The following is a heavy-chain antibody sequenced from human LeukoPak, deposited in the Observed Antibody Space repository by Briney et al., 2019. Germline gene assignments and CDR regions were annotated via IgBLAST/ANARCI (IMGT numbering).Heavy chain of an antibody. CDR2: IKYDGSEK. V-gene: IGHV3-7*01. CDR3: ARDLVIERTGDWFDP. J-gene: IGHJ5*02. D-gene: IGHD2/OR15-2a*01. CDR1: GFTFSTYW. Sequence: GGSLRLSCAASGFTFSTYWMAWVRQAPGKGLEWVANIKYDGSEKYYVDSVKGRFTISRDNAKNSLYLQMNSLRDEDTAVYYCARDLVIERTGDWFDPWGQGTLVIVSS.